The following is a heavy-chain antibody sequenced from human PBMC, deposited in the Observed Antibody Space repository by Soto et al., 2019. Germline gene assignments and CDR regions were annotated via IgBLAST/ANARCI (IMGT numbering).Heavy chain of an antibody. V-gene: IGHV3-23*01. CDR2: ISGGGVST. J-gene: IGHJ4*02. Sequence: GGSLRLSCAGSGFTFRNSAMGWVRQAPGKGLEWVSGISGGGVSTYYADSVKGRFTISRDNSKNTLYLQMNSLRAEDTAVYYCAKAPEGSAWYYLDYWGQGTLVTVSS. CDR1: GFTFRNSA. D-gene: IGHD6-19*01. CDR3: AKAPEGSAWYYLDY.